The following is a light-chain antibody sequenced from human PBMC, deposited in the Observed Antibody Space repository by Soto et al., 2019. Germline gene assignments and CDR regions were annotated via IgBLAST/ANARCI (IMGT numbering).Light chain of an antibody. J-gene: IGLJ1*01. CDR2: GNS. CDR3: FSYTSSGTYV. V-gene: IGLV1-40*01. Sequence: QSVLTQPPSVPGAPGQRVTISCTGSSSNIGAGYDVHWYQQLPGTAPKLLIYGNSNRPSGVPDRFSGSKSGTSASLAITGLQAEDEADYYCFSYTSSGTYVFGTGTKVTVL. CDR1: SSNIGAGYD.